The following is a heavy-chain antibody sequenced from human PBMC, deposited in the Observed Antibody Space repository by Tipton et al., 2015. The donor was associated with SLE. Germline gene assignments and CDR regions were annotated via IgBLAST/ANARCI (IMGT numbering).Heavy chain of an antibody. V-gene: IGHV4-31*03. J-gene: IGHJ4*02. Sequence: GLVKPSETLSLTCSVSADSIRRSYWSWIRQHPGKGLEWIGHINYGGSTYYKPSLKSRLTISVDTSKNQFSLKLISVTAADTAVYFCARGGVGGYDYFDYWGQGTLVTVSS. CDR3: ARGGVGGYDYFDY. CDR2: INYGGST. CDR1: ADSIRRSY. D-gene: IGHD5-12*01.